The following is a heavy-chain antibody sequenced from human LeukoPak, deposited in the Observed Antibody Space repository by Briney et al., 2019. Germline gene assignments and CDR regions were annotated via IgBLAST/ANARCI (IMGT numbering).Heavy chain of an antibody. CDR1: GGSISSGGYS. CDR2: IYHSGST. J-gene: IGHJ4*02. V-gene: IGHV4-30-2*01. CDR3: ARGREWEPKVFDY. D-gene: IGHD1-26*01. Sequence: SQTLSLTCAVSGGSISSGGYSWSWIRQPPGKGLEWIGYIYHSGSTYYNPSLKSRVTISVDRSKNQFSLKLSSVTAADTAVYYCARGREWEPKVFDYWGQGTLVTVSS.